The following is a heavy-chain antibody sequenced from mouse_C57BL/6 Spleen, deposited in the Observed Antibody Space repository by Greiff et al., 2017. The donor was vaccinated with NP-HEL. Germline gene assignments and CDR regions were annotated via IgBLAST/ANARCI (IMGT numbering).Heavy chain of an antibody. D-gene: IGHD1-1*01. CDR3: AKTPYYGSRGYFDY. CDR1: GYTFTSYW. CDR2: IDPSDSYT. Sequence: VQLQQPGAELVMPGASVKLSCKASGYTFTSYWMHWVKQRPGQGLEWIGEIDPSDSYTNYNQKFKGKSTLTVDKSSSTAYMQLSSLTSEDSAVYYCAKTPYYGSRGYFDYWGQGTTLTVSS. V-gene: IGHV1-69*01. J-gene: IGHJ2*01.